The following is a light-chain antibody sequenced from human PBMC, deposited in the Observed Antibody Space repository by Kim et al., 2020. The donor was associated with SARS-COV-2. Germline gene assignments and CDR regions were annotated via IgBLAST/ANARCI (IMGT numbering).Light chain of an antibody. CDR2: GAS. CDR3: QQYNNWWT. V-gene: IGKV3-15*01. Sequence: PVSPGERATLSCRASQSVSSNLAWDQQKPGQAPRVLIYGASTRATGIPARFSGSGSGTEFTLTISSLQSEDFAVYYCQQYNNWWTFGQGTKVDIK. J-gene: IGKJ1*01. CDR1: QSVSSN.